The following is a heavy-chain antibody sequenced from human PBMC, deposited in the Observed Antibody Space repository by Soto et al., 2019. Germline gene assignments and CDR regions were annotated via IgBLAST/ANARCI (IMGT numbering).Heavy chain of an antibody. CDR2: ISAYNGNT. CDR1: GYTFTSYG. Sequence: ASVKVSCKASGYTFTSYGISWVRQAPGQGLEWMGWISAYNGNTNYAQKLQGRVTMTTDTSTSTAYMELRSLRSDDTAVYYCAREFKAYYYYGMDVWGQGTTVTVSS. V-gene: IGHV1-18*01. CDR3: AREFKAYYYYGMDV. J-gene: IGHJ6*02.